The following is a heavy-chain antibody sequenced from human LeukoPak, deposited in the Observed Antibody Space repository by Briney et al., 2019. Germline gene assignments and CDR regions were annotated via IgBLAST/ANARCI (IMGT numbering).Heavy chain of an antibody. J-gene: IGHJ4*02. CDR3: AKDLVYYYGSGSYRYFDY. CDR1: GFTFSSYG. Sequence: GGTLRLSCAASGFTFSSYGMSWVRQAPGKGLEWVSAISGSGGSTYYADSVKGRFTISRDNSKNTLYLQMNSLRAEDTAVYYCAKDLVYYYGSGSYRYFDYWGQGTLVTVSS. D-gene: IGHD3-10*01. CDR2: ISGSGGST. V-gene: IGHV3-23*01.